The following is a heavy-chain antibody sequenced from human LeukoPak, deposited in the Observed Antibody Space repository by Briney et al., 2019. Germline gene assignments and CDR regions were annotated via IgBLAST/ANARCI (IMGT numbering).Heavy chain of an antibody. D-gene: IGHD3-22*01. CDR1: GGTFSSYA. CDR2: IIPIFGTA. V-gene: IGHV1-69*13. CDR3: AAYDRVTYDAFDI. Sequence: GASVTVSFKASGGTFSSYAISWVRQAPGQGLEWMGGIIPIFGTANYAQKFQGRVTITADESTSTAYMELSSLRSEDTAVYYCAAYDRVTYDAFDIWGQGTMVTVSS. J-gene: IGHJ3*02.